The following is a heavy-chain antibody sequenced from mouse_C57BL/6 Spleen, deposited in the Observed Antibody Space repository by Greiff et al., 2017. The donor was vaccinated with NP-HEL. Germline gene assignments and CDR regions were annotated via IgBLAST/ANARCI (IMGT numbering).Heavy chain of an antibody. J-gene: IGHJ2*01. CDR1: GFTFSDYG. V-gene: IGHV5-17*01. CDR3: ARQGTTVVAKDY. D-gene: IGHD1-1*01. CDR2: ISSGSSTI. Sequence: EVMLVESGGGLVKPGGSLKLSCAASGFTFSDYGMHWVRQAPEKGLEWVAYISSGSSTIYYADTVKGRFTISRDNAKNTLFLQMTSLRSENTAMYYCARQGTTVVAKDYWGQGTTLTVSS.